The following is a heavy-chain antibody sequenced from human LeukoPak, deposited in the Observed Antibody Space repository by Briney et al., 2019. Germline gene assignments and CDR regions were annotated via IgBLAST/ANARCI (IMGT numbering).Heavy chain of an antibody. CDR1: GYKFTDDY. Sequence: ASVKVSCKASGYKFTDDYMHWVRQAPGQGLEFMGWINPDSGFTNYAQKFKGRVTMTRDTSISTAYLEVRSLTSDDTAVYYCAPTAEAYTSWWKAWGQGTLVTVSS. D-gene: IGHD3-16*01. J-gene: IGHJ5*02. CDR2: INPDSGFT. CDR3: APTAEAYTSWWKA. V-gene: IGHV1-2*02.